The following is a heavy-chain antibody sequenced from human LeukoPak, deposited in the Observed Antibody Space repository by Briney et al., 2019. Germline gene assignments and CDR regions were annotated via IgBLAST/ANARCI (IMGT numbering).Heavy chain of an antibody. J-gene: IGHJ4*02. CDR3: ATHLGATLFDY. Sequence: GASVKASCKVSGYTLIELSMHWVRQAPGKGLEWMGNFDPEHGEPIYAQRFQGRVTMTEDTSTDTAYMELSSLRSEDTAVYYCATHLGATLFDYWGQGTLVTVSS. CDR2: FDPEHGEP. V-gene: IGHV1-24*01. D-gene: IGHD1-26*01. CDR1: GYTLIELS.